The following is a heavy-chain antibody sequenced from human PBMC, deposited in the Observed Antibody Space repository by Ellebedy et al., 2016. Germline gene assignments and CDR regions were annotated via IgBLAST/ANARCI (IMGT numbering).Heavy chain of an antibody. CDR1: GYTFTSYG. Sequence: ASVKVSCKASGYTFTSYGISWVRQPPGQGIEWMGWISAYNGNTNYAQKLQGGVTMTTDTSTSTAYMELRSLRSDDTAVYYCARDSRVTFGGLIVYFDFWGQGTLVTVSS. CDR3: ARDSRVTFGGLIVYFDF. CDR2: ISAYNGNT. D-gene: IGHD3-16*02. J-gene: IGHJ4*02. V-gene: IGHV1-18*01.